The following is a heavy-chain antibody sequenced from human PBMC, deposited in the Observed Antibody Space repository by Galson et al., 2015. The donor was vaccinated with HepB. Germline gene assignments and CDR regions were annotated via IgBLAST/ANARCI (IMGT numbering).Heavy chain of an antibody. Sequence: AVNVSDKASGGTCGSSTFSWLQQAPVQGLEWMGKTSPTVGGGSYAQKFHDRVTIPADKSSTITYMELSSLSTEDTAVYYCARDFAAAADYWGQGTLVTVSS. J-gene: IGHJ4*02. CDR1: GGTCGSST. V-gene: IGHV1-69*08. D-gene: IGHD6-13*01. CDR3: ARDFAAAADY. CDR2: TSPTVGGG.